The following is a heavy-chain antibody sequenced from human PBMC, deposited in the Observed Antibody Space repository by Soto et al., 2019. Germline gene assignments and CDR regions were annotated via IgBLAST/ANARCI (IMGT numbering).Heavy chain of an antibody. CDR2: IIPLFGTL. V-gene: IGHV1-69*08. D-gene: IGHD3-10*01. CDR3: ASGSLYGSGSYPVDY. Sequence: QVQLVQSGAEVKKPGSSVNVSCKASGGTFSNHLISWVRQAPGQGLEWMGTIIPLFGTLNYAQKLQGRVTLAADSSTSTAYMELSSLRSDDTAVYYCASGSLYGSGSYPVDYWGQGPLVTVSS. J-gene: IGHJ4*01. CDR1: GGTFSNHL.